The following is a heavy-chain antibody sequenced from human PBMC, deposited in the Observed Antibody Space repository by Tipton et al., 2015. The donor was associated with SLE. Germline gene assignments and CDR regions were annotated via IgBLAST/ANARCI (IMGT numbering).Heavy chain of an antibody. Sequence: TLSLTCTVSGGYITNYYWSWIRQLPGKGLEWIGYFYHGGTTNYNPSPKSRVTMSVDTSENQFSLTLTSVTAADTAVYYCARTGDIYYFDHWGQGTLVTVSS. CDR1: GGYITNYY. J-gene: IGHJ4*02. CDR2: FYHGGTT. V-gene: IGHV4-59*12. D-gene: IGHD7-27*01. CDR3: ARTGDIYYFDH.